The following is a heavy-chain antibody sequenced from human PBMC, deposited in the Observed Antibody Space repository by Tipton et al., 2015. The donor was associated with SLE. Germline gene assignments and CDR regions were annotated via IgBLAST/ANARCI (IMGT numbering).Heavy chain of an antibody. D-gene: IGHD5-12*01. J-gene: IGHJ6*02. V-gene: IGHV1-69*04. CDR2: IIPILGIA. CDR1: GGTFSSYA. CDR3: ARVEWLQRNYYYYGMDV. Sequence: QSGPEVKKPGSSVKVSCKASGGTFSSYAISWVRQAPGQGLEWMGRIIPILGIANYAQKFQGRVTITADKSTSTAYMELSSMSSEDTAVYYCARVEWLQRNYYYYGMDVWGQGTTVTVSS.